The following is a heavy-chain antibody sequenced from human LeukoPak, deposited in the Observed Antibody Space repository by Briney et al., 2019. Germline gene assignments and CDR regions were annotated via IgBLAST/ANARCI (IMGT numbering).Heavy chain of an antibody. CDR1: GYTFTGYY. CDR2: INPNSGGT. D-gene: IGHD2-2*01. V-gene: IGHV1-2*02. CDR3: ARGYCSSTSCSWYNWFDP. Sequence: ASVKVSCKASGYTFTGYYMHWVRQAPGQGLEWMGWINPNSGGTNYAQKFQGRVTMTRDTSINTAYMELSRLRSDDTAVYYCARGYCSSTSCSWYNWFDPWGQGTLVTVSS. J-gene: IGHJ5*02.